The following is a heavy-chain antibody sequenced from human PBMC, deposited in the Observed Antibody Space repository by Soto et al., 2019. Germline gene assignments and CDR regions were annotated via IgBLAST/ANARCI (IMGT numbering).Heavy chain of an antibody. J-gene: IGHJ6*02. D-gene: IGHD2-15*01. CDR2: INHSGST. CDR1: GGSFSGYY. V-gene: IGHV4-34*01. CDR3: ATQKTRYCSGGSCYSHYYYYGMDV. Sequence: QVQLQQWGAGLLKPSETLSLTCAVYGGSFSGYYWSWIRQPPGKGLEWIGEINHSGSTNYNPSLKSRVTISVDTSKNQFSLKLSSVTAADTAVYYCATQKTRYCSGGSCYSHYYYYGMDVWGQGTTVTVSS.